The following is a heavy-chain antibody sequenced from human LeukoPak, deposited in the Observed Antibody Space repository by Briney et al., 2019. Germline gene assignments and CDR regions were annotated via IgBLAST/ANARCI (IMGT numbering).Heavy chain of an antibody. J-gene: IGHJ4*02. D-gene: IGHD3-16*01. V-gene: IGHV5-51*01. CDR1: GYSFTSFW. Sequence: GESLKISCKGSGYSFTSFWIGWVRQMPGKGLEWMGIIYPGDSDTRYSPSFQGQVTISADKSITTAYLQWSSLKASDTAMYYCARGRLGIGADFDYWGQGSLVTVSS. CDR2: IYPGDSDT. CDR3: ARGRLGIGADFDY.